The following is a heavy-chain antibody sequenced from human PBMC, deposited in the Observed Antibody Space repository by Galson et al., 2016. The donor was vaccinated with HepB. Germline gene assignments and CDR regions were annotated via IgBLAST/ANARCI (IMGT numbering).Heavy chain of an antibody. CDR2: IYKSGST. V-gene: IGHV4-59*01. J-gene: IGHJ4*02. CDR1: GGSISSYF. D-gene: IGHD2-21*02. Sequence: SETLSLTCNVSGGSISSYFWSWIRQSPGKGLEWIGYIYKSGSTNYSPSLKSRVTISVDTSKNQFSLRLRSVTAAGTAFYYCARGVTGTPYFDFWGQGALVTVSS. CDR3: ARGVTGTPYFDF.